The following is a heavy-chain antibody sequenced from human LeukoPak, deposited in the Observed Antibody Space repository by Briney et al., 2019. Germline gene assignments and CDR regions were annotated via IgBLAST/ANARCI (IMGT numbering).Heavy chain of an antibody. CDR1: EGTFSSYA. V-gene: IGHV1-69*05. CDR3: ARDRGRYCSSTICPEVDYFHY. J-gene: IGHJ4*02. CDR2: IIPIFGTA. D-gene: IGHD2-2*01. Sequence: VASVKVSCKASEGTFSSYAISWVRQAPGQGLEWMGRIIPIFGTANYAQKFQGRVTITTDESTSTAYMELSSLRSEDTAVYYCARDRGRYCSSTICPEVDYFHYWVQGTLVTVSS.